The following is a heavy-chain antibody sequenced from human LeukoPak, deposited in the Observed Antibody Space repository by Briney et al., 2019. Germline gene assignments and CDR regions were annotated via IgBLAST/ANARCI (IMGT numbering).Heavy chain of an antibody. CDR3: ARKITMVRGPLIKGYFDL. Sequence: PGGSLRLSCSGSGFTFMNYVMAWVRQAPGKGLEWVSSIRLGGGLTHSADPVKGRFIISRDMSTLFLQMNNLRPEDTAMYYCARKITMVRGPLIKGYFDLWGRGTLVSVSS. J-gene: IGHJ2*01. V-gene: IGHV3-23*01. CDR2: IRLGGGLT. D-gene: IGHD3-10*01. CDR1: GFTFMNYV.